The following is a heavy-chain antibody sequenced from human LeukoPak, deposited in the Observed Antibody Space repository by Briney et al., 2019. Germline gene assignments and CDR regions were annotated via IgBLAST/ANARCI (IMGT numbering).Heavy chain of an antibody. J-gene: IGHJ3*02. CDR3: ARDYVEMATIPTFDI. V-gene: IGHV1-69*05. CDR2: IIPIFGTA. Sequence: ASVKVSCKASGGTFSSYAISWVRQAPGQGLEWMGGIIPIFGTANYAQKFQGRVTITTDESTSTAYMELSSLRSEDTAVCYCARDYVEMATIPTFDIWGQGTMATVSS. CDR1: GGTFSSYA. D-gene: IGHD5-24*01.